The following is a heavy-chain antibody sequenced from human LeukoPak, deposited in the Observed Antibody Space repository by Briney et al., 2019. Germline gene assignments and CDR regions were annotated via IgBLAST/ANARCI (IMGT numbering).Heavy chain of an antibody. Sequence: ASVKVSCKASGYTFTSYGISWVRQAPGQGLEWRGWISAYNGNTKHAQKLQGRVTMTTDTSTSTATMDLRSLRSDDTAVYYCARSNIVAGYGGGSDLYNWFDPWGQGTLVTVSS. J-gene: IGHJ5*02. CDR1: GYTFTSYG. CDR2: ISAYNGNT. D-gene: IGHD2-15*01. V-gene: IGHV1-18*01. CDR3: ARSNIVAGYGGGSDLYNWFDP.